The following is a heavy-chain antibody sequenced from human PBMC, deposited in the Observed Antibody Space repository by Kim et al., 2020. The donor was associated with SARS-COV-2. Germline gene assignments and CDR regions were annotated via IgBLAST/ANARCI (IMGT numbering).Heavy chain of an antibody. CDR2: IYFDGHT. CDR1: GGSISTSGYY. Sequence: SETLSLTCTVSGGSISTSGYYWGWIRQHPGRGLEWIGVIYFDGHTYYNPSLKSRVTISVDTSRNQFSLKVNSVTAADTAVYFCARQRYCIGSTCSLDYWGQGSSVTVSS. D-gene: IGHD2-15*01. V-gene: IGHV4-39*01. CDR3: ARQRYCIGSTCSLDY. J-gene: IGHJ4*02.